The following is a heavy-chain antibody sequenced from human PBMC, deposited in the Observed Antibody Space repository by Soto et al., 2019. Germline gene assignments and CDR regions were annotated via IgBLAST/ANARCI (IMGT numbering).Heavy chain of an antibody. V-gene: IGHV2-70*04. CDR2: IDWDDDK. D-gene: IGHD3-9*01. J-gene: IGHJ6*02. Sequence: SCPTLVNPTQTLTLTCTFSGFSLSTSGMRXSWIRQPPGKALEWLARIDWDDDKFYSTSLKTRLTISKDTSKNQVVLTMTNMDPVDTATYYCARSRYDILTGPYGMDVWGQGTTVTVSS. CDR3: ARSRYDILTGPYGMDV. CDR1: GFSLSTSGMR.